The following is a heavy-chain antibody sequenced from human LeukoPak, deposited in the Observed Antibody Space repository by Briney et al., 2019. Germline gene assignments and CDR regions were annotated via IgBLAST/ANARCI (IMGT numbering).Heavy chain of an antibody. J-gene: IGHJ6*04. CDR1: GFTFSSYE. D-gene: IGHD3-10*02. Sequence: GGSLRLSCAASGFTFSSYEMNWVRQAPGKGLEWVSYISSSGSTIYYADSVKGRFTISRDNVKNSLYLQMNSLRAEDTAVYYCAELGITMIGGVWGKGTTVTVSS. CDR3: AELGITMIGGV. V-gene: IGHV3-48*03. CDR2: ISSSGSTI.